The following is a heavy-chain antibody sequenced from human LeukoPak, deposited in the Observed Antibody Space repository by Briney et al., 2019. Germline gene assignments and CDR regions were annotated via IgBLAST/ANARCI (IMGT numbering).Heavy chain of an antibody. CDR2: IYHSGST. CDR3: ATLAGRDAFDI. CDR1: GGSISSGGYY. D-gene: IGHD3-3*02. Sequence: KTSETLSLTCTVSGGSISSGGYYWSWIRQPPGKGLEWIGYIYHSGSTYYNPSLKSRVTISVDRSKNQFSLKLSSVTAADTAVYYCATLAGRDAFDIWGQGTMVTVSS. V-gene: IGHV4-30-2*01. J-gene: IGHJ3*02.